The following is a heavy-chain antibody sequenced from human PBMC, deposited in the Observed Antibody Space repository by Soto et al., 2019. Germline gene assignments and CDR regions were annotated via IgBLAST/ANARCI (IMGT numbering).Heavy chain of an antibody. CDR3: ARLSSTWRAY. D-gene: IGHD6-13*01. CDR2: ISNRGDTI. J-gene: IGHJ4*02. Sequence: GGSLRLSCEASGLTFSSYEMNWVRQAPWKGLEWVSYISNRGDTIYYADSVKGRFTISRDNAKNSLFLQMTSLRAEDTAVYYCARLSSTWRAYWAQGTMVTVSS. V-gene: IGHV3-48*03. CDR1: GLTFSSYE.